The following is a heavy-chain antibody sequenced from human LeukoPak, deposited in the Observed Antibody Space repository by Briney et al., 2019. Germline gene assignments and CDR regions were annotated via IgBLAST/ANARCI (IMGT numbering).Heavy chain of an antibody. J-gene: IGHJ6*02. D-gene: IGHD4-23*01. Sequence: GGSLRLSCAASGFTFSSYTMNWVRQAPGKGLEWVSSISSSSSYIYYADSVKGRFTISRDDAKNSLYLQMNSLRAEDTAVYYCARGFYGGPYYYYGMDVWGQGTTVTVSS. CDR3: ARGFYGGPYYYYGMDV. V-gene: IGHV3-21*01. CDR1: GFTFSSYT. CDR2: ISSSSSYI.